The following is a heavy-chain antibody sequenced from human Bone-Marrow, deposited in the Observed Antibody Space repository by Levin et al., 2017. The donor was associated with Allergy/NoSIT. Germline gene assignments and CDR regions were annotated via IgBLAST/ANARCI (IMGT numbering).Heavy chain of an antibody. CDR3: ARGQGRPALPTSN. Sequence: EASVKVSCKASGYTFTGDYIHWVRQAPGQGLEWMGWINPNSGDTNYAQKFHGRVTMTRDTSIDTAYMELSSLRSDDRALYYCARGQGRPALPTSNWGQGTLVTVSS. V-gene: IGHV1-2*02. D-gene: IGHD3-10*01. CDR1: GYTFTGDY. J-gene: IGHJ4*02. CDR2: INPNSGDT.